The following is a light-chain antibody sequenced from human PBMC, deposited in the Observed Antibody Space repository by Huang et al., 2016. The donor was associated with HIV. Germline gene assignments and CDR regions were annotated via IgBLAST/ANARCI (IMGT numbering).Light chain of an antibody. V-gene: IGKV3-20*01. CDR2: GAS. CDR3: QQYGTLPYT. Sequence: EIVLTQSPVTLSLSPGEGASLSCRASQGVHNSYLAWYQQKPGQAPRLRIFGASNRATGVPHRFRGSESVTDFTLTISGLDPEDFAVYYCQQYGTLPYTFGQGTKLEI. CDR1: QGVHNSY. J-gene: IGKJ2*01.